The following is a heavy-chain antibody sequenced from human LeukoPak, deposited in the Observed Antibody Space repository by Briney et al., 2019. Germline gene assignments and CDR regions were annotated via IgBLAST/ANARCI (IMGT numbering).Heavy chain of an antibody. V-gene: IGHV3-48*03. CDR2: ISSSSGIK. CDR3: ARTDPGWASRDY. CDR1: GFTFSSYE. D-gene: IGHD1-26*01. Sequence: GGSLRLSCAASGFTFSSYEMNWVRQAPGKGLEWVSYISSSSGIKRYADSVRGRFTISRDNAKNSLSLQMNSLRAEDTAVYYCARTDPGWASRDYWGQGTLVTVSS. J-gene: IGHJ4*02.